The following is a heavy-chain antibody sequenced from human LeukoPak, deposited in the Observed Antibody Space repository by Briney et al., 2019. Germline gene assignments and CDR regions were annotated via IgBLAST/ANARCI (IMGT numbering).Heavy chain of an antibody. Sequence: SVKVSCKASGGTFSSYAISWVRQAPGQGLEWMGRIIPIFGTANYAQKFQGRVTITTDESTSTAYMELSSLRSEDTAVYYCAPYCTNGDCSFNYWGQGPWSPSPQ. J-gene: IGHJ4*02. D-gene: IGHD2-8*01. V-gene: IGHV1-69*05. CDR3: APYCTNGDCSFNY. CDR2: IIPIFGTA. CDR1: GGTFSSYA.